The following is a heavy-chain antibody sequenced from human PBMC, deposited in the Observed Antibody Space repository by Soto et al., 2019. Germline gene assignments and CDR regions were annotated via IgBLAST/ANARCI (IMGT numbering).Heavy chain of an antibody. J-gene: IGHJ4*02. Sequence: PSETLSLTCTVSGGSISSYYWSWIRQPPGKGLEWIGYIYYSGSSNYNPSLKSRVTMSVDTSKNQFSLKLSSVTAADTAVYYCARIRGTYSGYDYWGQGTLVTVPQ. D-gene: IGHD5-12*01. CDR3: ARIRGTYSGYDY. V-gene: IGHV4-59*01. CDR2: IYYSGSS. CDR1: GGSISSYY.